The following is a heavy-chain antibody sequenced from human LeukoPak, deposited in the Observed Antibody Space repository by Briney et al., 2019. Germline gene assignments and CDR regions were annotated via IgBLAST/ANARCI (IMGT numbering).Heavy chain of an antibody. CDR3: AKDYYGSGSYYNAYDAFDI. D-gene: IGHD3-10*01. V-gene: IGHV3-23*01. J-gene: IGHJ3*02. Sequence: GGSLRLSCAASGFTFSSYAMSWVRQAPGKGLEWVSAISGSGAITYYPASVKRRLTISRDNSKNTLYLQMNCLRAEDTAVYYCAKDYYGSGSYYNAYDAFDIWGQGTMVTVSS. CDR1: GFTFSSYA. CDR2: ISGSGAIT.